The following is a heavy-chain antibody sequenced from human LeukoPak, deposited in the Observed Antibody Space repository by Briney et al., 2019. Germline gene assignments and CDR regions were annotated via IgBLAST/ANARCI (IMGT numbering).Heavy chain of an antibody. D-gene: IGHD1-26*01. CDR1: GFTFSNYW. V-gene: IGHV3-7*01. Sequence: PGGSLRLPCAASGFTFSNYWMRWVRQAPGKGLELVANIKQDGNEKYYVDSVQGRFTISRDNAKNSLYLQMNSLRVEDTAVYYCARRIVGPTSGGDYWGQGTPVTVSS. CDR2: IKQDGNEK. CDR3: ARRIVGPTSGGDY. J-gene: IGHJ4*02.